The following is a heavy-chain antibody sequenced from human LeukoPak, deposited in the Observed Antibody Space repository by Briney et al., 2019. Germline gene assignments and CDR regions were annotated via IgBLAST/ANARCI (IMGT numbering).Heavy chain of an antibody. Sequence: AGGSLRLSCAASGSTLSSSWMHWVRQVPGRGLVWVSRISSGGGSRDYADSVKGRFTISRDNAKTTLYLQMNSLRPEDTAVYYCARDSGTQGPYYYGLDVWGQGTTVTVSS. CDR2: ISSGGGSR. V-gene: IGHV3-74*01. D-gene: IGHD1-7*01. CDR1: GSTLSSSW. CDR3: ARDSGTQGPYYYGLDV. J-gene: IGHJ6*02.